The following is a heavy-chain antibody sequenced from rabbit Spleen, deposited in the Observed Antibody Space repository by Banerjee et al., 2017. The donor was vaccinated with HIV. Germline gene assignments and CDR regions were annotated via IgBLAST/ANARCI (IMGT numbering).Heavy chain of an antibody. CDR3: ARDLVAVIGWNFNL. V-gene: IGHV1S40*01. CDR1: GFSFSSVFW. D-gene: IGHD1-1*01. CDR2: IDTVDGDT. Sequence: QSLEESGGDLVKPGASLTLTCTASGFSFSSVFWMCWVRQAPGKGLEWIACIDTVDGDTDYATWPKGRFTISKTSSTTVTLQMTSLTAADTATYFCARDLVAVIGWNFNLWGPGTLVTVS. J-gene: IGHJ4*01.